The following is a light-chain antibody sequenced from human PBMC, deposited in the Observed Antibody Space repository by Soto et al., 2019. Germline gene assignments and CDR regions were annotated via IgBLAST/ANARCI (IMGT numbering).Light chain of an antibody. CDR1: QGISSY. V-gene: IGKV1-9*01. CDR3: QKYNSAPLT. Sequence: IQLTQSPSSLSASVGDRVTITCRASQGISSYLAWYQQKPGKAPNLLIYAASTLQSGVPSRFSGSGSGTDFTLTISSLQPEDFATYYCQKYNSAPLTFGGGTKVEIK. J-gene: IGKJ4*01. CDR2: AAS.